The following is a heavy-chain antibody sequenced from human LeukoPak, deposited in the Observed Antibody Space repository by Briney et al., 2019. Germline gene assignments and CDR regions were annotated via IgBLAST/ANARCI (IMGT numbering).Heavy chain of an antibody. CDR1: GGSISSSFYY. J-gene: IGHJ3*02. CDR2: IYYSGST. D-gene: IGHD2-2*01. Sequence: SETLSLTCTVSGGSISSSFYYWGWIPQPPGKGLEWIGSIYYSGSTHYNPSLNSRVTISVDTSKNQFSLKLSSVTAADTAVYYCAREVVPDVIDAFDIWGQGTMVTVSS. CDR3: AREVVPDVIDAFDI. V-gene: IGHV4-39*02.